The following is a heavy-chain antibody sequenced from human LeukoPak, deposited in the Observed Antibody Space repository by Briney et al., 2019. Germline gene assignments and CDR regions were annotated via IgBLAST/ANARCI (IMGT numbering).Heavy chain of an antibody. CDR1: GYMFTSYG. CDR2: ISVYSGDT. J-gene: IGHJ4*02. D-gene: IGHD3-16*01. Sequence: ASVKVSCKSSGYMFTSYGVSWLRQAPGQGLEWMGWISVYSGDTKYSKTFQDRITITADAASNTAYMDLRSLRSDDTAVYYCARILITFGGLMFGTFDYWGQGSLVIVSS. V-gene: IGHV1-18*01. CDR3: ARILITFGGLMFGTFDY.